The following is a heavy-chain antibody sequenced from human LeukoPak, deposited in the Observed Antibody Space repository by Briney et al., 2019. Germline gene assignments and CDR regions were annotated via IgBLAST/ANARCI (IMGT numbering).Heavy chain of an antibody. J-gene: IGHJ4*02. CDR2: IYYSGST. CDR1: GGSISSYY. Sequence: SETLSLTCTVSGGSISSYYWSWIRQPPGKGLEWIGYIYYSGSTNYNPSLKSRVTISVDTSKNQFSLKLSSVTAADTAVYYCARSSGYSDPFDYWGQGTLVTVSS. D-gene: IGHD3-22*01. V-gene: IGHV4-59*08. CDR3: ARSSGYSDPFDY.